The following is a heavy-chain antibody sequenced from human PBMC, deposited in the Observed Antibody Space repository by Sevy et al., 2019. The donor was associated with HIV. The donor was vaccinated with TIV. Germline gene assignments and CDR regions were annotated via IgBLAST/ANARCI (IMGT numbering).Heavy chain of an antibody. CDR1: GASITTNY. CDR2: IYNRGNTDYNT. Sequence: SETLSLTCIVSGASITTNYWSWIRQPAGKGLELIGRIYNRGNTDYNTNYNPSLQGRVSMSIDTSKNQFSLNLSSVTVADTAVYYCARAVFSTSGTYYFDYWGQGTLVTVSS. J-gene: IGHJ4*02. V-gene: IGHV4-4*07. CDR3: ARAVFSTSGTYYFDY. D-gene: IGHD5-12*01.